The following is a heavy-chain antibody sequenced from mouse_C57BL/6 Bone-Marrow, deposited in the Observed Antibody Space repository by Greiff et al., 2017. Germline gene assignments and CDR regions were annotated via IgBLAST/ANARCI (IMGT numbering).Heavy chain of an antibody. CDR1: GYTFTNYW. J-gene: IGHJ2*01. CDR3: ARNQATFLFDY. Sequence: VKLQESGAELVRPGTSVKMSCKASGYTFTNYWIGWAKQRPGHGLEWIGDIYPGGGYTNYNEKFKGKATLTADKSSSTAYMQFSSLTSEDSAIYYCARNQATFLFDYWGQGTTLTVSS. V-gene: IGHV1-63*01. D-gene: IGHD3-2*02. CDR2: IYPGGGYT.